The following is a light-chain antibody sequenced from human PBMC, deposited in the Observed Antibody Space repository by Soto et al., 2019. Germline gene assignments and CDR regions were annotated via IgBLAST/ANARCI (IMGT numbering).Light chain of an antibody. CDR2: DVS. CDR3: CSFTSRSTEV. Sequence: QSALTQPASVSGSPGQSITISCTGTRSDVGAYKSVSWYQHHPGKAPKLMISDVSNRPSGVSNRFSGSKSGNTASLTISGLQAEDEADYYCCSFTSRSTEVFGSGTKVTVL. J-gene: IGLJ1*01. V-gene: IGLV2-14*03. CDR1: RSDVGAYKS.